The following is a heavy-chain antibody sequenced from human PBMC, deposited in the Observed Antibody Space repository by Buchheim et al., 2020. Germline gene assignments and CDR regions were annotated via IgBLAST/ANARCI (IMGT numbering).Heavy chain of an antibody. Sequence: QVQLVQSGAEVKKPGASVKVSCKASGYTFTSYYMHWVRQAPGQGLEWMGIINPSGGSTSYAQKFQGRVTMTRDTSTSTVYMELSRLRSEDTAVYCCARGRGYAPGAQLGPYYFYGMDVWGQGTT. V-gene: IGHV1-46*01. D-gene: IGHD5-12*01. CDR1: GYTFTSYY. J-gene: IGHJ6*02. CDR2: INPSGGST. CDR3: ARGRGYAPGAQLGPYYFYGMDV.